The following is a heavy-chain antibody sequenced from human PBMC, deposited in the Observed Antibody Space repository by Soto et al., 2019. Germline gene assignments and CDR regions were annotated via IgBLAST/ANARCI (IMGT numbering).Heavy chain of an antibody. V-gene: IGHV1-8*01. Sequence: ASVKVSCKASGYTFTSYDINWVRQATGQGLEWMGWMNPNSGNTGYAQKFQGRVTMIRNTSISTAYMELSSLRSEDTAVYYCARGLLSFLEWSNWFDPWGQGTLVTVSS. CDR1: GYTFTSYD. CDR2: MNPNSGNT. D-gene: IGHD3-3*01. J-gene: IGHJ5*02. CDR3: ARGLLSFLEWSNWFDP.